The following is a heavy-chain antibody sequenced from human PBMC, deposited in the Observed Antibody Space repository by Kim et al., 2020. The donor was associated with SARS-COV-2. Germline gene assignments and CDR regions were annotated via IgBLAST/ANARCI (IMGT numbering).Heavy chain of an antibody. CDR1: GFTFSSYW. V-gene: IGHV3-7*03. Sequence: GGSLRLSCAASGFTFSSYWMCWVRQAPGKGLEWVANIKGDGSETHYVDSVKGRFTISRDNTKNSLSLQMHSLRADDTAVYYCARAADYGDFFIYQYALDVWGQGTAVTVS. CDR3: ARAADYGDFFIYQYALDV. J-gene: IGHJ6*02. D-gene: IGHD4-17*01. CDR2: IKGDGSET.